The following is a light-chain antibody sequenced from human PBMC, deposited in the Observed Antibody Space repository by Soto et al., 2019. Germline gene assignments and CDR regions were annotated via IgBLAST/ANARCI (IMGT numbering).Light chain of an antibody. CDR2: EVT. CDR3: SSFASSNTWV. V-gene: IGLV2-8*01. Sequence: QSALTQPPSASGSPGQSVTISCTGTSSDVGAYNYVSWYQQHAGKAPKLVIYEVTKRPSGVPDRFSGSKSANTASLTVSGRQGEDEADYYCSSFASSNTWVFGGGTKLTVL. J-gene: IGLJ3*02. CDR1: SSDVGAYNY.